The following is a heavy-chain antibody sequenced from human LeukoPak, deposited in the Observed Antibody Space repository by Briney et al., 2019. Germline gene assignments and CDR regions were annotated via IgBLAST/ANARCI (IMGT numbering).Heavy chain of an antibody. J-gene: IGHJ5*02. Sequence: SETLSLTCTVSGGSISSSSYYWGWIRQPPGKGLEWIGSIYYSGSTYYNPSLKSRVTMSVDTSKNQFSLKLSSVTAADTAVYYCARDFNVRMNYGDYGWFDPWGQGTLVTVSS. CDR2: IYYSGST. CDR3: ARDFNVRMNYGDYGWFDP. CDR1: GGSISSSSYY. D-gene: IGHD4-17*01. V-gene: IGHV4-39*07.